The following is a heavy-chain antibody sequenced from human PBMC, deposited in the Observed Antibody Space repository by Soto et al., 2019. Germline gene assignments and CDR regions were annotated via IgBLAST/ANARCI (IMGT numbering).Heavy chain of an antibody. CDR3: AREIGYCTTTSCHAGPLYYYMDV. V-gene: IGHV4-59*01. J-gene: IGHJ6*03. CDR2: ISNSGST. Sequence: QVQLQESGPGLVKPSETLSLTCTVSGASISSYHWSWIRQPPGKGLEWIGNISNSGSTNYNPSLKSRVTISVDPSKNQFSLKLTSVTAADTAVYHCAREIGYCTTTSCHAGPLYYYMDVWGKGTTVTVSS. D-gene: IGHD2-2*01. CDR1: GASISSYH.